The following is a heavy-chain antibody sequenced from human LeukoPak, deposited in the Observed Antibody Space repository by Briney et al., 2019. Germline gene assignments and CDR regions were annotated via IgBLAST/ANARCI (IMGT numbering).Heavy chain of an antibody. CDR2: VSAHGLDK. V-gene: IGHV3-30*04. D-gene: IGHD3-10*01. CDR3: ARAFTPGIRKALWIGDSL. J-gene: IGHJ4*02. CDR1: GFTFSSYA. Sequence: GMSLSLSCAASGFTFSSYAMHWVRQAPGKGLEWLAVVSAHGLDKFYASSVRGRFTISKDTSKNTLSLQMNSLRSDDSGVYYCARAFTPGIRKALWIGDSLWDQGTLVTVSS.